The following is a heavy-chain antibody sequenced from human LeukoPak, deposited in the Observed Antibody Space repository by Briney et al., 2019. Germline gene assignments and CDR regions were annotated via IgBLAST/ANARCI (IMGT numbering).Heavy chain of an antibody. CDR2: ITSSGDST. CDR3: AALGPPIDF. D-gene: IGHD7-27*01. V-gene: IGHV3-23*01. J-gene: IGHJ4*02. Sequence: GSLRLSCAASGFSFSNYALSWVRQSPRQGLEWVSAITSSGDSTYYADSVKGRFTISRDNSKNTLYLQMSSLRADDTAVYYCAALGPPIDFWGQGTLVTVSS. CDR1: GFSFSNYA.